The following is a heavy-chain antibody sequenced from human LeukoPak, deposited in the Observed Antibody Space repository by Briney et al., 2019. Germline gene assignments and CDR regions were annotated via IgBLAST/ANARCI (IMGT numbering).Heavy chain of an antibody. Sequence: GGSLRLSCAASGFTFSSVWVSWVRQAPGKGLEWVGRIKSKAAGGTTDYAAPVKGRFTISRDDSKNTLYLQMNSLKTEDTAIYYCTTGPDPTFDYWGRGTLVTVSS. CDR2: IKSKAAGGTT. V-gene: IGHV3-15*01. CDR1: GFTFSSVW. CDR3: TTGPDPTFDY. J-gene: IGHJ4*02.